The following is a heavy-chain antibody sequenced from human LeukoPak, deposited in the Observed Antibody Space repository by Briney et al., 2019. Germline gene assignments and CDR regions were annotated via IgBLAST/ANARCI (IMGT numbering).Heavy chain of an antibody. D-gene: IGHD1-26*01. CDR3: ARGGGSYHVDY. CDR2: INPNSGGT. V-gene: IGHV1-2*02. Sequence: ASVKVSCKASGYTFTGYYVHWVRQAPGQGLEWMGWINPNSGGTNYAQQFQGRVTMTRETSISTTHMEPSRLTSDDTAVYYWARGGGSYHVDYWGQGTLVTVSS. CDR1: GYTFTGYY. J-gene: IGHJ4*02.